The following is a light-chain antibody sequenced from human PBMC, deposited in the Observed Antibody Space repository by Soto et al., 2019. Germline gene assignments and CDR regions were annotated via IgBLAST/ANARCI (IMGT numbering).Light chain of an antibody. J-gene: IGLJ1*01. CDR3: SSYKSGSSHYV. V-gene: IGLV2-14*01. Sequence: QSALTQPASVSGSPGQSITISCTGTSSDVGAYYSVSWYQHHPGKAPKLIIYGVTNRPSGVSNRFSGSKSGNTASLTISGLQAEDEPDHHRSSYKSGSSHYVFGTGTKVTVL. CDR2: GVT. CDR1: SSDVGAYYS.